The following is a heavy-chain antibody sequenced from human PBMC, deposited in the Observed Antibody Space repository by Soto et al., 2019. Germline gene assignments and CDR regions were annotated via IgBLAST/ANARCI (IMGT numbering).Heavy chain of an antibody. CDR3: ARGRITMVRGPYYYYYYMDV. V-gene: IGHV4-4*02. CDR1: SGSISSSNW. D-gene: IGHD3-10*01. Sequence: SETLSLTCAVSSGSISSSNWWSWVRQPPGKGLEWIGEIYHSGSTNYNPSLKSRVTISVDKSKNQFSLKLSSVTAADTAVYYCARGRITMVRGPYYYYYYMDVWGKGTTVTVSS. J-gene: IGHJ6*03. CDR2: IYHSGST.